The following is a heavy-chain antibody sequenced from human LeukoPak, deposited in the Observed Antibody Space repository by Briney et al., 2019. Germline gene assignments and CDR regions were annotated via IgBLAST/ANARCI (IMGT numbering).Heavy chain of an antibody. D-gene: IGHD6-13*01. V-gene: IGHV3-30-3*01. Sequence: GGSLRLSCAASGFTFSNYAMHWVRQAPGKGLEWVAIISYDGNNKYYADSVKGRFTISRDNSKTTLYLQMNSLRAEDTAVYYCARGSIAAAGSSKGYMDVWGKGTTVTVSS. CDR1: GFTFSNYA. CDR3: ARGSIAAAGSSKGYMDV. J-gene: IGHJ6*03. CDR2: ISYDGNNK.